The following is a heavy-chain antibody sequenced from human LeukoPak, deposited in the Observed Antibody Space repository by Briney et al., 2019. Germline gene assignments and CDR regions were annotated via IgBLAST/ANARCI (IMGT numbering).Heavy chain of an antibody. CDR3: ARVAGWHWFDP. V-gene: IGHV3-23*01. CDR1: GFTFSSYD. Sequence: GGSLRLSCAASGFTFSSYDMIWVRHSPGRGLEWVSSIRPSGDNTYYGDSVKGRFTISRDNSKNTVYLQMNNMRVDDTAVYYCARVAGWHWFDPWGQGTLVTVSS. J-gene: IGHJ5*02. CDR2: IRPSGDNT. D-gene: IGHD6-19*01.